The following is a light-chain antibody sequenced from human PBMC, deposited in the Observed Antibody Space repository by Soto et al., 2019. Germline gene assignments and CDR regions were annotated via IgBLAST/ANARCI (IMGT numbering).Light chain of an antibody. Sequence: QSALTQPASASGSPGQSITISCTGTSSDVGSYNLVSWYQQHPGKAPQLMIYEVSKRPSGVSNRFSGSKSGNTASLTISGLQAEDEADYYCCSYAGSSTSKVVFGGGTKLTVL. J-gene: IGLJ2*01. CDR1: SSDVGSYNL. CDR3: CSYAGSSTSKVV. V-gene: IGLV2-23*02. CDR2: EVS.